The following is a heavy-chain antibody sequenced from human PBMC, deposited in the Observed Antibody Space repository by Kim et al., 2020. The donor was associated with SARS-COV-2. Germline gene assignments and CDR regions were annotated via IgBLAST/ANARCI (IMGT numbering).Heavy chain of an antibody. CDR3: ARAYCGGDCYRSYWYFDL. Sequence: GGSLRLSCAASGFTFSSYDMHWVRQATGKGLEWVSAIGTAGDTYYPGSVKGRFTISRENAKNSLYLQMNSLRAGDTAVYYCARAYCGGDCYRSYWYFDLWGRGTLVTVSS. CDR1: GFTFSSYD. J-gene: IGHJ2*01. CDR2: IGTAGDT. D-gene: IGHD2-21*02. V-gene: IGHV3-13*04.